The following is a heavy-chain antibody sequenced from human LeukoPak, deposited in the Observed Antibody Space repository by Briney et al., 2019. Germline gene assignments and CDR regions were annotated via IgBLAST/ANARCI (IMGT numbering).Heavy chain of an antibody. CDR1: GYTFTGYY. J-gene: IGHJ6*03. CDR2: INANSGAT. CDR3: ARDGFQGMILYVVYYMDV. D-gene: IGHD2-21*01. Sequence: ASVKVSCKTSGYTFTGYYMHWVRQAPGQGLEWMGWINANSGATNSAQKFQGRVTFTIDTSTNTAYMELSRLRPDDTAVYYCARDGFQGMILYVVYYMDVWGKGTTVTVSS. V-gene: IGHV1-2*02.